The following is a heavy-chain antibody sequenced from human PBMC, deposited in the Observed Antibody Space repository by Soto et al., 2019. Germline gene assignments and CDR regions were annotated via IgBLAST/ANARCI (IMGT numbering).Heavy chain of an antibody. Sequence: QMELVESGGGVVQPGESLRLSCAASGFTFNYYPMHWVRQTPGKGLEWVAVISFDGSNKYYADSVKGRFTISRDNSKNMLYLQMYSVRPEDAAVYYCARLPGALVAVLYIYPLDGREPLSDVDVW. CDR1: GFTFNYYP. V-gene: IGHV3-30-3*01. CDR3: ARLPGALVAVLYIYPLDGREPLSDVDV. D-gene: IGHD6-19*01. CDR2: ISFDGSNK. J-gene: IGHJ6*01.